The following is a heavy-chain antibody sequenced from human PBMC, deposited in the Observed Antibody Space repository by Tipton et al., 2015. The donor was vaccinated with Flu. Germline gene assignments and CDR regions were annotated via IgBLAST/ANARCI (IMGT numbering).Heavy chain of an antibody. D-gene: IGHD5-18*01. V-gene: IGHV4-38-2*02. CDR2: VSRTGST. J-gene: IGHJ4*02. CDR1: GDSISSDYY. Sequence: LRLSCAVSGDSISSDYYWGWIRQFPGKGLEWIGTVSRTGSTIYNPSLKSRVTISIDTSKNQFSLKMKSVTATDMAVYYCARDREGHSFGLWGQGTLVTVSS. CDR3: ARDREGHSFGL.